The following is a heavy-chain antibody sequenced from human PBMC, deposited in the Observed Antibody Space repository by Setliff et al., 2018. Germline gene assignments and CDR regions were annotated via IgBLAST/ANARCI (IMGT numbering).Heavy chain of an antibody. CDR1: DCSLAKCYY. D-gene: IGHD7-27*01. CDR2: VYHDGRT. V-gene: IGHV4-38-2*02. J-gene: IGHJ4*02. CDR3: ARHRPNLPFDA. Sequence: KPSETLSLTCSFSDCSLAKCYYWGWIRQAPGKGLEWIGSVYHDGRTNYSPSLKSRLIISVDRSNNQFSLKLNSVTAADASVYFCARHRPNLPFDAWGQGALVTVSS.